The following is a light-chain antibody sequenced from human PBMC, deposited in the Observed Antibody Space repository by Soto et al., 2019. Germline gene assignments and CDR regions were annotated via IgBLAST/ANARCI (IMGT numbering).Light chain of an antibody. CDR3: LQPNSYPLT. J-gene: IGKJ4*01. CDR1: QGIRKD. CDR2: AAS. Sequence: DIQMTQSPSYLSASVGDRVTITCRASQGIRKDLGWYQQKPGKAPKRLLYAASSLQSGVPLRFSGSGSGTEFTLKISSLEAEDYATYYCLQPNSYPLTFGGGTKVEIK. V-gene: IGKV1-17*01.